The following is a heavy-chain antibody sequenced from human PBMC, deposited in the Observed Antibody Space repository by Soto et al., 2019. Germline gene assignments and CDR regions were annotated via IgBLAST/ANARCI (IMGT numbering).Heavy chain of an antibody. J-gene: IGHJ5*02. CDR2: ISAYNGNT. Sequence: ASVKVSCKASGYTFTSYGISWVRQAPGQGLEWMGWISAYNGNTNYAQKLQGRVTMTTDTSTSTAYMELRSLRSDDTAVYYCARDSHTQSSSWGSRWFAPWGQGTLVTVS. CDR1: GYTFTSYG. V-gene: IGHV1-18*01. D-gene: IGHD6-6*01. CDR3: ARDSHTQSSSWGSRWFAP.